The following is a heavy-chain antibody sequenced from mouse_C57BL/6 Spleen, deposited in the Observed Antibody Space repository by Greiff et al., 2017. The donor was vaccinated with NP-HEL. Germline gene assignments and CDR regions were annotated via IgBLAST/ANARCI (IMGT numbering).Heavy chain of an antibody. CDR3: ARDHLGDY. CDR1: GFTFSDYY. Sequence: EVMLVESEGGLVQPGSSMKLSCTASGFTFSDYYMAWVRQVPEKGLEWVANINYDGSSTYYLDSLKSRFIISRDNAKNIIYLQMSSLKSEDTATYYCARDHLGDYWGQGTSVTVSS. J-gene: IGHJ4*01. V-gene: IGHV5-16*01. CDR2: INYDGSST.